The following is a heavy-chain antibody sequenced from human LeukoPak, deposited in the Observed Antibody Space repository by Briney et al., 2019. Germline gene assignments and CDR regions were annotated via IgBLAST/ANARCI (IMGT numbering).Heavy chain of an antibody. CDR1: GFTFSSYA. V-gene: IGHV3-23*01. CDR3: AKRDYSDSNTYAPLFDY. J-gene: IGHJ4*02. CDR2: ITGSGGRT. D-gene: IGHD3-22*01. Sequence: PGGSLRLSCAASGFTFSSYAMAWVRQAPGKGLECVSGITGSGGRTYYADSVKGRFTISRDNSKNTLCLQMSSLRAEDTAVYYCAKRDYSDSNTYAPLFDYWGQGTLVTVSS.